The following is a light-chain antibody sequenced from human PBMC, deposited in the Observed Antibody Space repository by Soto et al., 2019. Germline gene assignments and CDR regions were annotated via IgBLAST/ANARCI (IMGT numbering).Light chain of an antibody. Sequence: EIVLTQSPGTLSLSPGERATLSCRASQSVSSTSLAWYQQNPGQAPRLLIYGASSRATGIPDRFSGSGSGTDFPLTIRRLEPEDFAVYFCQQYGSSSYTFGQGTKLEIK. V-gene: IGKV3-20*01. CDR1: QSVSSTS. CDR2: GAS. J-gene: IGKJ2*01. CDR3: QQYGSSSYT.